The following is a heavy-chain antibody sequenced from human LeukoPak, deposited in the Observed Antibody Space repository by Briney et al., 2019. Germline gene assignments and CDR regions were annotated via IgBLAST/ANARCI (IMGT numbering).Heavy chain of an antibody. D-gene: IGHD6-13*01. J-gene: IGHJ4*02. CDR3: ARSRGYFDY. CDR2: IYYSGST. CDR1: GGSISSYY. V-gene: IGHV4-59*01. Sequence: PSETLSLTCTVSGGSISSYYCSWIRHPPGKGLEWIGYIYYSGSTNYNPSLKSRVTISVDTSKNQLSLKLSSVTAADTALYYCARSRGYFDYWGQGTLSPSPQ.